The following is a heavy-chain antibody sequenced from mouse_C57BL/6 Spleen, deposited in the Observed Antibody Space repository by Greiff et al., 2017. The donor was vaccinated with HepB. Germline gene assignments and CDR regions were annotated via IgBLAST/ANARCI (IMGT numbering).Heavy chain of an antibody. J-gene: IGHJ3*01. CDR1: GYTFTSYW. V-gene: IGHV1-7*01. Sequence: VKLQESGAALAKPGASVKLSCKASGYTFTSYWMHWVKLRPGQGLEWIGYIYPSSGYTKYTQKFKDKATLTADKSSSTAYMQLSSLTYEDSAVYYCARGAYYSNYGGPYWGRGTLVTVSA. CDR3: ARGAYYSNYGGPY. D-gene: IGHD2-5*01. CDR2: IYPSSGYT.